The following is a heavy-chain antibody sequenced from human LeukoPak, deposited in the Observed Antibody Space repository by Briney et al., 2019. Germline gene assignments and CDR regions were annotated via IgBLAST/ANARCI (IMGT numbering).Heavy chain of an antibody. CDR2: IYYSGST. V-gene: IGHV4-59*01. CDR1: GGSISSYY. Sequence: SETLSLTCTVSGGSISSYYWSWIRQPPGKGLEWIGYIYYSGSTNYNPSLKSRVTISVDTSKNQFSLKLSSVTAADTAVYHCARSSSWIPLNYWGQGTLVTVSS. D-gene: IGHD6-13*01. J-gene: IGHJ4*02. CDR3: ARSSSWIPLNY.